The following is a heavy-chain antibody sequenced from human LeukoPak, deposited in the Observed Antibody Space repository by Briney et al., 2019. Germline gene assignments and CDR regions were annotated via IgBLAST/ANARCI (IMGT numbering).Heavy chain of an antibody. V-gene: IGHV4-59*01. J-gene: IGHJ4*02. CDR1: GGSISSYC. D-gene: IGHD3-22*01. CDR2: IYYNRST. Sequence: SETLSLTCTVSGGSISSYCWSWLRQPPGKGLEWIGYIYYNRSTNYNPSLKSRVTISVDTSKNQLSLKLSSVSAAETAVYYCARVRSISSPGHYYDSSGSRPYYFDYWGQGTLVTVSS. CDR3: ARVRSISSPGHYYDSSGSRPYYFDY.